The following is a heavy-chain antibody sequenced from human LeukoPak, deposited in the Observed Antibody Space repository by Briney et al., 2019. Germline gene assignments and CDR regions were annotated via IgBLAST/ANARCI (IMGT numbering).Heavy chain of an antibody. CDR3: ARGLGGAFYYMDV. CDR2: VDNSGDT. D-gene: IGHD3-16*01. J-gene: IGHJ6*03. Sequence: SETLSLTCTVSGGSLSSVYWSCVWQPAGEGPWWIVRVDNSGDTNYNPSLKSRVTMSLDTSKKQFSLKLNSVAGADTAVYYCARGLGGAFYYMDVWGKGTTVTVSS. CDR1: GGSLSSVY. V-gene: IGHV4-4*07.